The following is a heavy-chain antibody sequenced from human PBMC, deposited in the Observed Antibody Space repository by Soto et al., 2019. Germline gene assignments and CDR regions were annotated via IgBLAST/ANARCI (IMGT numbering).Heavy chain of an antibody. CDR2: IYYRVRA. V-gene: IGHV4-59*01. CDR1: GASISSSY. CDR3: ARTPYRLTLGTVLHYLDY. D-gene: IGHD3-16*02. J-gene: IGHJ4*02. Sequence: QVQLQESGPGLVKPSENLSLTCNVSGASISSSYWSWIRQPPGKGLEWIGYIYYRVRANYNPSLRSRVTISVDAAKNHSSLNLSSVTAADTDVYYCARTPYRLTLGTVLHYLDYWGQGTLVTVSS.